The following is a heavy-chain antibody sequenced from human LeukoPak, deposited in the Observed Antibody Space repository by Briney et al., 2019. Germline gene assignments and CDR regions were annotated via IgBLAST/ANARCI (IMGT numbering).Heavy chain of an antibody. Sequence: SETLSLTCTVSGGSISSSYYWWGWIRQPPGKGLEWIGSLSYSGSTYYNPSLKSRVTISIDTSKNQFSLKMTSVTAADTAVYYCGRLRERWSSYYAWVDVWGRGTTVTVSS. CDR3: GRLRERWSSYYAWVDV. CDR2: LSYSGST. V-gene: IGHV4-39*07. CDR1: GGSISSSYYW. J-gene: IGHJ6*04. D-gene: IGHD3-3*01.